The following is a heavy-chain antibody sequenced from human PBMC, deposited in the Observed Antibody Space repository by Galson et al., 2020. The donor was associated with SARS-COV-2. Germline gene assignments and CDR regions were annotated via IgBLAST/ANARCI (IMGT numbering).Heavy chain of an antibody. CDR1: GFTFSSYS. CDR3: ARENSGSYYGYYYYGMDV. V-gene: IGHV3-21*01. D-gene: IGHD1-26*01. CDR2: ISSSSSYI. Sequence: NSGGSLRLSCAASGFTFSSYSMNWVRQAPGKGLEWVSSISSSSSYIYYADSVKGRFTISRDNAKNSLYLQMNSLRAEDTAVYYWARENSGSYYGYYYYGMDVWGQGTTVTVSS. J-gene: IGHJ6*02.